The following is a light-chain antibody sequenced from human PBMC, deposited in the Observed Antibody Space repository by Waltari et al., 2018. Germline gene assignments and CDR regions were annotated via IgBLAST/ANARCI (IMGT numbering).Light chain of an antibody. V-gene: IGKV1-9*01. J-gene: IGKJ2*01. CDR1: QGISNY. CDR3: QQSNNFPYT. CDR2: ETS. Sequence: IQLTQSPSSLSASVGDRVTITCRATQGISNYLIWYRQKPGTAPEVLIYETSTLQSGFPSRFSGSGSGTDCTLTSSSLQPEDFATYFCQQSNNFPYTFGQGTKLEIK.